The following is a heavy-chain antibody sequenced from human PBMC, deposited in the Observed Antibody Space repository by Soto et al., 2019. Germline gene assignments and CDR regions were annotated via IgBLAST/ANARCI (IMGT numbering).Heavy chain of an antibody. CDR2: ISYDGSNK. D-gene: IGHD6-13*01. Sequence: GGSLRLSCAASGFTFSSYGMHWVRQAPGKGLEWVAVISYDGSNKYYADSVKGRFTISRDNAKNSLYLQMNSLRAEDTAVYYCARVPYSSSSRYWGQGTLVTVSS. V-gene: IGHV3-30*03. CDR1: GFTFSSYG. CDR3: ARVPYSSSSRY. J-gene: IGHJ4*02.